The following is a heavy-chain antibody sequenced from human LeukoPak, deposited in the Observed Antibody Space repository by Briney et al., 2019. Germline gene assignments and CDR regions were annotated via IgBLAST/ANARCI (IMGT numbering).Heavy chain of an antibody. J-gene: IGHJ4*02. V-gene: IGHV3-66*01. CDR1: GFTVSSNY. Sequence: GGSLRLSCAASGFTVSSNYMSWVRQAPGKGLERVSVIYSGGSTYYADSVKGRFTISRDNSKNTLYLQMNSLRAEDTAVYYCARGGPEKIWGSDYWGQGTLVTVSS. CDR2: IYSGGST. CDR3: ARGGPEKIWGSDY. D-gene: IGHD3-16*01.